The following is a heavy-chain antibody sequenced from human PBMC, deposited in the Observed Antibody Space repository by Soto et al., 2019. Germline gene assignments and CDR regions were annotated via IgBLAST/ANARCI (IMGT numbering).Heavy chain of an antibody. V-gene: IGHV4-39*01. J-gene: IGHJ4*02. Sequence: QLQLQESGPGLVKPSETLSLTCTVSGGSISSSSYYWGWIRQPPGKGLEWIGSIYYSGSTYYNPSLKSRVTISVDTSKNQFSLKLSSVTAADTAVYYCARRSADWSGTLTGTPIDYWGQGTLVTVSS. CDR1: GGSISSSSYY. D-gene: IGHD1-7*01. CDR2: IYYSGST. CDR3: ARRSADWSGTLTGTPIDY.